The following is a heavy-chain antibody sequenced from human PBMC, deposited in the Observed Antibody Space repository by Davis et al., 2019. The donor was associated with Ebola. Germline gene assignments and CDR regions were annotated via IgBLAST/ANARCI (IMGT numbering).Heavy chain of an antibody. J-gene: IGHJ4*02. CDR3: ARDSPDHDFWSGYYGY. CDR2: ISSSSSYI. CDR1: GFTFSSYS. V-gene: IGHV3-21*01. Sequence: GESLKISCAASGFTFSSYSMNWVRQAPGKGLEWVSSISSSSSYIYYADSVKGRFTISRDNAKNSLYLQMNSLRAEDTAVYYCARDSPDHDFWSGYYGYWGQGTLVTVSS. D-gene: IGHD3-3*01.